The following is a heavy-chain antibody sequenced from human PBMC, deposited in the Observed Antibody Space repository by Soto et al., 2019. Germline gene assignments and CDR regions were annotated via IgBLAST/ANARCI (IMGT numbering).Heavy chain of an antibody. D-gene: IGHD6-19*01. V-gene: IGHV4-39*01. CDR3: ARHLYSGDSSGSFGY. J-gene: IGHJ4*02. CDR1: DDSIGRSNYF. CDR2: IFYSGNT. Sequence: QLQLQESGPGLVKPSETLSLTCTVSDDSIGRSNYFWGRIRQPPGKGLGWTGNIFYSGNTHYNPSLTSGVTISLDRSIDHFSLRVSSVTAADTAVYYCARHLYSGDSSGSFGYWGPGALVIVSS.